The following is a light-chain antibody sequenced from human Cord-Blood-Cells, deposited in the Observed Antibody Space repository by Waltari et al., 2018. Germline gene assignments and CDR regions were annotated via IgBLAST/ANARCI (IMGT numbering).Light chain of an antibody. CDR2: EGI. CDR1: SSDVGRYTL. J-gene: IGLJ3*02. V-gene: IGLV2-23*01. Sequence: QSALTPPASVSGSPGQSITISCTGNSSDVGRYTLVSWYHQHPGKAPKLMIYEGIKRPSGVSNRFSGSKSGNTASLTISGLQAEDEADYYCCSYAGSSTWVFGGGTKLTVL. CDR3: CSYAGSSTWV.